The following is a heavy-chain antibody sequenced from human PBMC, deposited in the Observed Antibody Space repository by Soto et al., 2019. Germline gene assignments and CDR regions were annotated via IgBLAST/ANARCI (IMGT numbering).Heavy chain of an antibody. CDR3: ATDDVLCDCGRCYGVHIYV. D-gene: IGHD2-15*01. CDR1: GFTVSSKY. V-gene: IGHV3-66*01. J-gene: IGHJ6*03. CDR2: IQSGGPT. Sequence: PGGSLRISCAASGFTVSSKYMSWVRQAPGKGLEWVSLIQSGGPTYYADSVKGRFTISRDTSENTVHLQMDSLRAADTAVYYCATDDVLCDCGRCYGVHIYVWGRRTAVPVS.